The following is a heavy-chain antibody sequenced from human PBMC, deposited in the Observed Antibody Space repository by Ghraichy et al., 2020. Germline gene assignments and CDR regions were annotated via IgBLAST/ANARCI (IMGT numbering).Heavy chain of an antibody. Sequence: SGPTLVKPTQTLTLTCTFSGFSLSTSGVGVGWIRQPPGKALEWLALIYWDDDKRYSPSLKSRLTITKDTSKNQVVLTMTNMDPVDTATYYCAHTPIVATISSNWFDPWGQGTLVTVSS. J-gene: IGHJ5*02. D-gene: IGHD5-12*01. V-gene: IGHV2-5*02. CDR3: AHTPIVATISSNWFDP. CDR2: IYWDDDK. CDR1: GFSLSTSGVG.